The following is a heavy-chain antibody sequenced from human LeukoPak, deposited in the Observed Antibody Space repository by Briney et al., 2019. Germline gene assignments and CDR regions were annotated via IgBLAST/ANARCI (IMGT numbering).Heavy chain of an antibody. Sequence: SETLSLTCAVYGESFSAYSWSWIRQPPGKGLEWIGEINHSGSTNYNPSLKSRVTISIDTSKNQFSLKLSSVTAADTAVYYCARTTEGYCRSTSCYGFYYSYYMDVWGKGTTVTISS. D-gene: IGHD2-2*01. CDR2: INHSGST. J-gene: IGHJ6*03. CDR3: ARTTEGYCRSTSCYGFYYSYYMDV. V-gene: IGHV4-34*01. CDR1: GESFSAYS.